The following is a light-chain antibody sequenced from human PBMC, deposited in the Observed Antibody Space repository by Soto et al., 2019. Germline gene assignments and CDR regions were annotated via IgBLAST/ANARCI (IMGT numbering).Light chain of an antibody. CDR2: GAS. CDR1: QSVSSNY. J-gene: IGKJ1*01. Sequence: EIVLTQSPGTLSLSPGERATLSCRASQSVSSNYLAWYQQKPGQAPRLLIYGASSRATGIPDRFSGGGSGTDFTLTSSRLEPEDCAVYYCQHYASSRTFGQGTKVEVK. V-gene: IGKV3-20*01. CDR3: QHYASSRT.